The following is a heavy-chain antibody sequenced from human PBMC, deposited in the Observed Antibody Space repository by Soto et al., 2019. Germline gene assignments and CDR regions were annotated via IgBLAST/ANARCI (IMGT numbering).Heavy chain of an antibody. J-gene: IGHJ4*02. CDR1: GGSSSSHS. CDR2: IHHDGST. D-gene: IGHD3-10*01. Sequence: PSETLSLTCAISGGSSSSHSKSWVRQPPGKGLEWIGEIHHDGSTNYNPSLKSRVTISENTSKNHFSLELSSVTAADTAVYYCASYDVGIIMQDYGGQGALVDVSS. V-gene: IGHV4-34*01. CDR3: ASYDVGIIMQDY.